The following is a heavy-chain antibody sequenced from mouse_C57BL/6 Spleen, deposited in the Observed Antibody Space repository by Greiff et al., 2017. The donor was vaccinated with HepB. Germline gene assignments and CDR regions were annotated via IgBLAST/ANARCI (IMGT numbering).Heavy chain of an antibody. J-gene: IGHJ4*01. CDR2: ISSGSSTI. Sequence: DVHLVESGGGLVKPGGSLKLSCAASGFTFSDYGMHWVRQAPEKGLEWVAYISSGSSTIYYADTVKGRFTISRDNAKNTLFLQMTSLRSEDTAMYYCATFITTVVATDYAMDYWGQGTSVTVSS. V-gene: IGHV5-17*01. CDR1: GFTFSDYG. D-gene: IGHD1-1*01. CDR3: ATFITTVVATDYAMDY.